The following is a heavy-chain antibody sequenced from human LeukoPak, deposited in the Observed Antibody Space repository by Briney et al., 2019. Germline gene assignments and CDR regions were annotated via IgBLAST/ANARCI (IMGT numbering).Heavy chain of an antibody. CDR3: ANAYDSSGYCPYYFDY. Sequence: GGSLRLSCAASGFTFSSYAMSWVRQAPGKGLEWVSAISGSGGSTYYADPVKGRFTISRDNSKNTLYLQMNSLRAEDTAVYYCANAYDSSGYCPYYFDYWGQGTLVTVSS. V-gene: IGHV3-23*01. D-gene: IGHD3-22*01. CDR2: ISGSGGST. J-gene: IGHJ4*02. CDR1: GFTFSSYA.